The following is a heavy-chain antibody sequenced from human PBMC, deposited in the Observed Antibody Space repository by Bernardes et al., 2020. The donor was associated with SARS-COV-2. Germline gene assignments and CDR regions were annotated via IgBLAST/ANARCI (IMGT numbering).Heavy chain of an antibody. V-gene: IGHV1-2*02. Sequence: ASMKVSCKASAYTFTGYYMHWVRQAPGQGLEWMGWINPNSGGTNYAQKFQGRVTMTRDTSISTAYMELSRLRSDDTAVYYCANFYGDSDGGNAFDIWGQGTMVTVSS. J-gene: IGHJ3*02. CDR2: INPNSGGT. D-gene: IGHD4-17*01. CDR3: ANFYGDSDGGNAFDI. CDR1: AYTFTGYY.